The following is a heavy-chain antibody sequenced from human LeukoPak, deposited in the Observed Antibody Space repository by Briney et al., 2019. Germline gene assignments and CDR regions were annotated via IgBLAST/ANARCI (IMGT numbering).Heavy chain of an antibody. V-gene: IGHV4-59*01. D-gene: IGHD3-22*01. CDR3: ARAGFFYDTSGYNDAFDI. CDR2: IFYTGST. CDR1: GRSIGSYY. Sequence: SETLSLTCTVSGRSIGSYYWSWIRQPPGKGLEWIGYIFYTGSTNYNSSLKSRVTISIDTSKNQFSLKLSSVTAADTAVYHCARAGFFYDTSGYNDAFDIWGQGTMVTVSS. J-gene: IGHJ3*02.